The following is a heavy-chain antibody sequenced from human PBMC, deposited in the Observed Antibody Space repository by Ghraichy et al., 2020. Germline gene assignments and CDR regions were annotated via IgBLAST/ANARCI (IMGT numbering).Heavy chain of an antibody. CDR3: ARDVRDTDPYYFDY. D-gene: IGHD5-18*01. CDR2: ISYDGSNK. J-gene: IGHJ4*02. Sequence: GGSLRLSCAASGFTFSTYAMHWVRQAPGKGLEWVAVISYDGSNKYYADSVKGRFTISRDNSKNTLYLQMNSLRAEDTAVYYCARDVRDTDPYYFDYWGRGPLVTVSS. CDR1: GFTFSTYA. V-gene: IGHV3-30*04.